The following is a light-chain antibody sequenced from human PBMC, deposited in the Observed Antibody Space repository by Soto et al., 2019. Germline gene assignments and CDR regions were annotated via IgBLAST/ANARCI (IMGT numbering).Light chain of an antibody. J-gene: IGKJ2*01. CDR2: AAS. CDR3: HQNKNWYS. CDR1: QSISSS. Sequence: EIVMTQFPATLSVSLGERATLSCRASQSISSSLAWYQQKPGQAPRLLIYAASTRASGIPARFSGSGSGTEFTLTISSLQSVDSAVYYCHQNKNWYSFGQGTKLEIK. V-gene: IGKV3-15*01.